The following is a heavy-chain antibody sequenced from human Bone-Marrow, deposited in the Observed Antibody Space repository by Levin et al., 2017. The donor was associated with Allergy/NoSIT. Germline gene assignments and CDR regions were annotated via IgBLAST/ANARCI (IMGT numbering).Heavy chain of an antibody. CDR2: INAVNGNA. V-gene: IGHV1-3*01. CDR1: GYTFTSYA. J-gene: IGHJ2*01. CDR3: ARDPRGLGYFDL. Sequence: ASVKVSCKASGYTFTSYAMHWLRQAPGQRLEWMGWINAVNGNAKYSQRFQGRVTITRDTSASTAYMELSSLRSEDTAVYYCARDPRGLGYFDLWGRGTLVTVSS. D-gene: IGHD3-10*01.